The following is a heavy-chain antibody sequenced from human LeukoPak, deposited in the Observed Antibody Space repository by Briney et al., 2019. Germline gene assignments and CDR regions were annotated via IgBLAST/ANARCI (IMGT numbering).Heavy chain of an antibody. Sequence: SETLSLTCTVSGGSISSYYWSWIRQPPGKGLEWIGYIYYSGSTNYNPSLKSRVTISVDTSKNQFSLKLSSVTAADTAVYYCARDSSGWNSFDYWGQGTLVTVSS. D-gene: IGHD6-19*01. CDR2: IYYSGST. CDR3: ARDSSGWNSFDY. J-gene: IGHJ4*02. CDR1: GGSISSYY. V-gene: IGHV4-59*01.